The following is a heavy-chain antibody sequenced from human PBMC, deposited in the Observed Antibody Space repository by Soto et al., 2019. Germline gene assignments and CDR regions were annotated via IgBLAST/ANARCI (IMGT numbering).Heavy chain of an antibody. CDR1: GFSLSTSGMC. V-gene: IGHV2-70*01. D-gene: IGHD3-3*01. Sequence: SGPTLVNPTQTLTLTCTFSGFSLSTSGMCVSWIRQPPGKALEWLALIDWDDDKYYSTSLKTRLTISKDTSKNQVVLTMTNMDPVDTATYYCARSPYYDFWSGSRGYGMDVWGQGTTVTVSS. CDR3: ARSPYYDFWSGSRGYGMDV. J-gene: IGHJ6*02. CDR2: IDWDDDK.